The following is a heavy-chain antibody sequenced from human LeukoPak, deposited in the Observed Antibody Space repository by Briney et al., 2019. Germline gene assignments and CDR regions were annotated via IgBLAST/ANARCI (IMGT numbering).Heavy chain of an antibody. J-gene: IGHJ4*02. CDR3: AIGVISWRY. Sequence: GGSLRLSCAASGFIFNSYWMSWVRQAPGKGLEWVANIKQDGSEKYYVDSVKGRFTISRDNAKNSLYLQMNSLRVEDTAVYYWAIGVISWRYWGQGTLVTVSS. V-gene: IGHV3-7*01. CDR1: GFIFNSYW. CDR2: IKQDGSEK. D-gene: IGHD2-21*01.